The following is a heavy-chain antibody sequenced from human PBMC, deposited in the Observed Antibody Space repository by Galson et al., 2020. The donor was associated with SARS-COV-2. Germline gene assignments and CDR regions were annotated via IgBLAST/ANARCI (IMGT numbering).Heavy chain of an antibody. Sequence: ETSETLSLTCTVSGGSISSSSFYWAWIRQPPGKGLEWIGSIYYSGSTYYNPSLKSRVTISVDSSKNQFSLRLTSVTAADTAVYYCARQNIGRKQWLISGAFDYWPGNPGHRLL. CDR2: IYYSGST. CDR3: ARQNIGRKQWLISGAFDY. D-gene: IGHD6-19*01. J-gene: IGHJ4*02. CDR1: GGSISSSSFY. V-gene: IGHV4-39*01.